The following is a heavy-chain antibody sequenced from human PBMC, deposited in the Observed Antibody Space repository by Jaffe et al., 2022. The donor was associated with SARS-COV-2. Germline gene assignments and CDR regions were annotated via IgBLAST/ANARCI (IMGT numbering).Heavy chain of an antibody. CDR3: AGITYCSSTSCYGGPYGMDV. V-gene: IGHV3-21*01. Sequence: EVQLVESGGGLVKPGGSLRLSCAASGFTFSSYSMNWVRQAPGKGLEWVSSISSSSSYIYYADSVKGRFTISRDNAKNSLYLQMNSLRAEDTAVYYCAGITYCSSTSCYGGPYGMDVWGQGTTVTVSS. J-gene: IGHJ6*02. CDR2: ISSSSSYI. CDR1: GFTFSSYS. D-gene: IGHD2-2*01.